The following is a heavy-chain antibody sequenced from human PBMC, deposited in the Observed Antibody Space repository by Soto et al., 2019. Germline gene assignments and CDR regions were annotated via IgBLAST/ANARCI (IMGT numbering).Heavy chain of an antibody. CDR3: ARGTRSGWFGEFHYYGMDV. CDR1: GGSISSYY. Sequence: SETLSLTCTVSGGSISSYYWSWIRQPPGKGLEWIGYIYYSGSTNYNPSLKSRVTISVDTSKNQFSLKLSSVTAADTAVYYCARGTRSGWFGEFHYYGMDVWGQGTTVTVSS. D-gene: IGHD3-10*01. J-gene: IGHJ6*02. CDR2: IYYSGST. V-gene: IGHV4-59*01.